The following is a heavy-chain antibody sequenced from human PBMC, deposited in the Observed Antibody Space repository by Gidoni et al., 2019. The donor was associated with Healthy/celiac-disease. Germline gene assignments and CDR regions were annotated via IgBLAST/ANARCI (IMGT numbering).Heavy chain of an antibody. J-gene: IGHJ4*02. D-gene: IGHD6-13*01. CDR1: GGSFSGYY. CDR3: ARSAAGVDY. V-gene: IGHV4-34*01. CDR2: INHSGST. Sequence: QVQLQQWGAGLLKPSETLSLTCAVYGGSFSGYYWSWIRQPPGKGLEWIGEINHSGSTNYIPSLKSRVTISVDTSKNQFSLKLSSVTAADTAVYYCARSAAGVDYWGQGTLVTVSS.